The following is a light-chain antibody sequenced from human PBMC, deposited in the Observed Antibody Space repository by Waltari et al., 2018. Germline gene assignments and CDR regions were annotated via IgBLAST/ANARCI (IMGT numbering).Light chain of an antibody. Sequence: EIVLTQSPGPLSLSHGERATLSCRASQSVTSISLTWYQKKLGQAPRLLIYGTSRRATGIPDRISDSGSGTDFTLTISRLEPEDFAVYYCQQYDGEVVTFGGGTKVEI. CDR2: GTS. CDR1: QSVTSIS. V-gene: IGKV3-20*01. J-gene: IGKJ4*01. CDR3: QQYDGEVVT.